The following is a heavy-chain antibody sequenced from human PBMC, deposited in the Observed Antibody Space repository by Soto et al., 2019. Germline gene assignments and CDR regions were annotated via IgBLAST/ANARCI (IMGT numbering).Heavy chain of an antibody. Sequence: QVQLVQSGAEVKKPGASVTVSCKTSGYTFSNYGINWVRQAPGQGLEWMGWISGYNGNTNYAQTVQGRVTMTTDTATGTVYMELRSLKSHDTAIYYCSRSIMVGGWFDPNYYHGMDVWGQGTTVTVSS. CDR1: GYTFSNYG. D-gene: IGHD6-19*01. CDR2: ISGYNGNT. J-gene: IGHJ6*02. CDR3: SRSIMVGGWFDPNYYHGMDV. V-gene: IGHV1-18*01.